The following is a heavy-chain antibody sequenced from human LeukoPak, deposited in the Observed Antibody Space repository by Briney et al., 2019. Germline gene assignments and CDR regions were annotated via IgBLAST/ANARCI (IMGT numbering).Heavy chain of an antibody. CDR2: INPSGGST. J-gene: IGHJ5*02. D-gene: IGHD6-13*01. Sequence: ASVKVSCKASGYAFTSYYMHWVRQAPGQGLEWMGIINPSGGSTSYAQKFQGRVTMTRDTSTSTVYMELSSLRSEDTAVYYCARDGPSDSSSWYWFDPWGQGTLVTVSS. V-gene: IGHV1-46*01. CDR3: ARDGPSDSSSWYWFDP. CDR1: GYAFTSYY.